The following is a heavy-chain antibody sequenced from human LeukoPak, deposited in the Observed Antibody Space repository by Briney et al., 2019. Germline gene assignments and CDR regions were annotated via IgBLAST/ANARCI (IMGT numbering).Heavy chain of an antibody. CDR2: ISSNGGST. Sequence: GGSLRLSCAASGXTFSSYAMHWVRQAPGKGLEYVSAISSNGGSTYYANSVKGRFTISRDNSKNTLYLQMGSLRAEDMAVYYCARSVTTVTTGLDYWGQGTLVTVSS. CDR3: ARSVTTVTTGLDY. V-gene: IGHV3-64*01. D-gene: IGHD4-17*01. CDR1: GXTFSSYA. J-gene: IGHJ4*02.